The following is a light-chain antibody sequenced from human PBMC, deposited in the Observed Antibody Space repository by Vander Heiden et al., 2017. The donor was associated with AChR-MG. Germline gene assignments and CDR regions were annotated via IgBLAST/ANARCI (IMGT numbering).Light chain of an antibody. CDR2: DAS. CDR3: QQHENVPLFT. Sequence: DIQMTQSPSSLSASIGDRVTITCPASQDINNYLNWYQHKPGKAPRLLIYDASNLQTGVPSRFSGSGSGTDFTFTISSLQPEDIATYYCQQHENVPLFTFGPGTKVDIK. J-gene: IGKJ3*01. V-gene: IGKV1-33*01. CDR1: QDINNY.